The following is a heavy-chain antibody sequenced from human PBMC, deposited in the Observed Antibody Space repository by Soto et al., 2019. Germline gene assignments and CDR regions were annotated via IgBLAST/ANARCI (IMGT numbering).Heavy chain of an antibody. CDR3: ARGGGTIFGVVTHYYGMDV. CDR2: IIPIFGTA. Sequence: QVQLVQSGAEVKKPGSSVKVSCKASGGTFSSYAISWVRQAPGQGLEWMGGIIPIFGTANYAQKFQGRVTITADESTSTAYKELSSLRSEDTAVYYCARGGGTIFGVVTHYYGMDVWGQGTTVTVSS. J-gene: IGHJ6*02. CDR1: GGTFSSYA. D-gene: IGHD3-3*01. V-gene: IGHV1-69*01.